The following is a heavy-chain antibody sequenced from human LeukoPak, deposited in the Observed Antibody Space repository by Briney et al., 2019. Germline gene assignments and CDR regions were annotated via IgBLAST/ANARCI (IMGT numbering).Heavy chain of an antibody. Sequence: ASVKLSCKASGYTFTGYYMQWVRQAPGQGLGWMGWINPDSGGTNYAQKFQGSVTMTTDTSISTAYLELSWLRSDDTAVYYCARDYNYYDSSAQFDPWGQGTLVTVSS. V-gene: IGHV1-2*02. D-gene: IGHD3-22*01. J-gene: IGHJ5*02. CDR2: INPDSGGT. CDR3: ARDYNYYDSSAQFDP. CDR1: GYTFTGYY.